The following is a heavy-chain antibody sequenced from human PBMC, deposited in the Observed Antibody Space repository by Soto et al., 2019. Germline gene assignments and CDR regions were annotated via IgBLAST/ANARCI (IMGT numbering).Heavy chain of an antibody. J-gene: IGHJ4*02. D-gene: IGHD5-18*01. CDR3: ASGIQLWLRRINNGYSG. Sequence: QVQLVQSGAEVKKPESSVKVSCKAPGGTFSTYAISWVRQAPGQGLEWMGGIIPMFGTANYAQRFQDSVTTTADESTNTVDMELSSLRSEDTAVYFCASGIQLWLRRINNGYSGWGQGTLVTVSS. V-gene: IGHV1-69*12. CDR2: IIPMFGTA. CDR1: GGTFSTYA.